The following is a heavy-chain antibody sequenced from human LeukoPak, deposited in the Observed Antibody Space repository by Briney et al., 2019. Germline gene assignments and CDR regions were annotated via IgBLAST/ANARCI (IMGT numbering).Heavy chain of an antibody. CDR3: ARTFLSGDGYKVGYFGY. D-gene: IGHD5-24*01. J-gene: IGHJ4*02. Sequence: GESLKISRAVSGLTVSTNYMSWVRQAPGKGLEWLSLIYSSGSTYYADSVKGRFTISRDHSRNTLYLQMNSLTAEDTAVYYCARTFLSGDGYKVGYFGYWGPGTLVTVSS. V-gene: IGHV3-53*01. CDR2: IYSSGST. CDR1: GLTVSTNY.